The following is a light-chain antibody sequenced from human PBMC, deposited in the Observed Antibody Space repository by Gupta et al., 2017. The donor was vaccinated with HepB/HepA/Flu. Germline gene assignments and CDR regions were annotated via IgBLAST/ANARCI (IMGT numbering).Light chain of an antibody. V-gene: IGKV3-20*01. J-gene: IGKJ1*01. CDR2: GAS. CDR3: QQYGSSPRT. Sequence: ELVLTSSPGTLSLSPGERATISCRASQSFSSRYLAWYQQKPGQAPRLLIYGASTRAAGIPDRFIGSGSGTDFTLTISRLEPEDVAVYYCQQYGSSPRTFGQGTKVEIK. CDR1: QSFSSRY.